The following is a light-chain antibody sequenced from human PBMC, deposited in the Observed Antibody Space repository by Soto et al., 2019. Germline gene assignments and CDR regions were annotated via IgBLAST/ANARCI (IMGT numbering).Light chain of an antibody. CDR2: GSS. CDR1: ENVGTN. Sequence: IVMTQSPATLSVSPGEGVILSCRASENVGTNLAWYQQKPGQAPRLLMYGSSTRATGIPATFSGSGSGTEFTLTISSLQSEESAVYYCQQYNNWGLSFGGGTRVEIK. CDR3: QQYNNWGLS. V-gene: IGKV3D-15*01. J-gene: IGKJ4*01.